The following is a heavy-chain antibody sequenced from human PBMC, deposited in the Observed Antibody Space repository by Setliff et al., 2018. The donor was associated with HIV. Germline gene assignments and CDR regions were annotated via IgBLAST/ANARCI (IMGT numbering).Heavy chain of an antibody. Sequence: SETLSLTCAVYGGSFSGYYWSWIRQPPGKGLEWTGSIYHSGKTYYNPSLKSRLTISVDTSKNQFSLKLSSVTAADTAVYYCASRVYYYDSSGYLREEGFDPWGQGTLVTVSS. CDR1: GGSFSGYY. CDR2: IYHSGKT. J-gene: IGHJ5*02. D-gene: IGHD3-22*01. V-gene: IGHV4-34*01. CDR3: ASRVYYYDSSGYLREEGFDP.